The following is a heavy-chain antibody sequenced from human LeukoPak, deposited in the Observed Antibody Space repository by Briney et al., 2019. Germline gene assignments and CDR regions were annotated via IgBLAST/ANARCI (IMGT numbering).Heavy chain of an antibody. J-gene: IGHJ3*02. CDR2: INHSGST. CDR1: GGSFSGYY. Sequence: PSETLSLTCAVYGGSFSGYYWSWIRQPPGKGLEWIGEINHSGSTNYNPSLKSRVTISVDTSKNQISLKLSSVTAADTAVYYCARVLGSGSYYGDAFDIWGQGTMVTVSS. V-gene: IGHV4-34*01. D-gene: IGHD1-26*01. CDR3: ARVLGSGSYYGDAFDI.